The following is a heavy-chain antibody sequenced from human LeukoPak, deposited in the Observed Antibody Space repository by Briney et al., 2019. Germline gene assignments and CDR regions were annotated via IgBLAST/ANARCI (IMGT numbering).Heavy chain of an antibody. J-gene: IGHJ4*02. D-gene: IGHD3-10*01. CDR2: IYTSGDM. Sequence: TSETLSLTCTVSGDSISSGNYYWSWIRQPAGKGLEWIGRIYTSGDMNYNPSLKSRVTISLDTSKNQFSLKLSSVTAADTAVYYCARSMIRGVITGVLDYWGQGTLVTVSS. V-gene: IGHV4-61*02. CDR1: GDSISSGNYY. CDR3: ARSMIRGVITGVLDY.